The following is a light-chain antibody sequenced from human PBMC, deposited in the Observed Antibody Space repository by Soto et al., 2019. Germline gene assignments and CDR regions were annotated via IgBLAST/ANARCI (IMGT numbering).Light chain of an antibody. CDR1: SSDVGSYNR. V-gene: IGLV2-18*02. Sequence: QSALTQPPSVSGSPGQSVTLSCTGTSSDVGSYNRVSWYQQPPGTAPKLMIYEVSNRPSGVPDRVSGSKSGNTASLTISGLQAEDEADYYCNSYTSSSTYVFGTGTKLTVL. CDR2: EVS. J-gene: IGLJ1*01. CDR3: NSYTSSSTYV.